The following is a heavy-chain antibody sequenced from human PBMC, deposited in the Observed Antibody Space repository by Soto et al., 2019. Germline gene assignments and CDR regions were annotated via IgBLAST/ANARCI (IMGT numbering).Heavy chain of an antibody. D-gene: IGHD5-12*01. J-gene: IGHJ6*02. CDR2: IYYSGST. CDR3: ARGIEMATIWGYYYGMDV. Sequence: PSDTLSLTCTVSGGSISSYYWSWIRQPPGKGLEWIGYIYYSGSTNYNPSLKSRVTISVDTSKNQFSLKLSSVTAADTAVYYCARGIEMATIWGYYYGMDVWGQGTTVTVSS. V-gene: IGHV4-59*07. CDR1: GGSISSYY.